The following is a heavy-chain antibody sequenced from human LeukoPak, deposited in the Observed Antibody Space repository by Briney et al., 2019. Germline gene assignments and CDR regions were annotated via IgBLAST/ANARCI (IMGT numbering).Heavy chain of an antibody. CDR2: IRVYNGGT. CDR1: GYTFTSYG. Sequence: ASVKVSCKASGYTFTSYGISWVRQAPGQGLEWMGWIRVYNGGTNYAQKLQGRVTMTTDTSTSTAYMELSSLRSEDTAVYYCARAPKHAFDIWGQGTMVTVSS. J-gene: IGHJ3*02. V-gene: IGHV1-18*01. CDR3: ARAPKHAFDI.